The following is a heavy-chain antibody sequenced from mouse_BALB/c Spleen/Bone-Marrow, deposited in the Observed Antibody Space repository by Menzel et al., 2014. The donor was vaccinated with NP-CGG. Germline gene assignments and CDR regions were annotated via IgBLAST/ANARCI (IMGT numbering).Heavy chain of an antibody. J-gene: IGHJ3*01. CDR3: SREGAY. CDR1: GCTFTSYY. CDR2: ITPSNGDT. V-gene: IGHV1S81*02. Sequence: VQLQQSGAELVKPGASVKLSCKASGCTFTSYYMYWVKQRPGQGLEWIGEITPSNGDTNFNEKFKSKATLTVDKSSSTAYMQLSSLASEDSAVYYCSREGAYWGQGTLVTVSA.